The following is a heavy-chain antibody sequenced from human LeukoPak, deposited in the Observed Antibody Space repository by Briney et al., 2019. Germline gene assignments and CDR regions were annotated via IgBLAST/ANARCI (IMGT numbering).Heavy chain of an antibody. CDR3: AKGDAHYCGGDCYTFDY. J-gene: IGHJ4*02. CDR2: ISGSGGST. V-gene: IGHV3-23*01. Sequence: GGSLRLSCAASGFTFSSYAMSWVRQAPGKGLEWASAISGSGGSTYYADSVKGRFTISRDNSKNTLYLQMNSLRAEDTAVYYCAKGDAHYCGGDCYTFDYWGQGTLVTVSS. D-gene: IGHD2-21*02. CDR1: GFTFSSYA.